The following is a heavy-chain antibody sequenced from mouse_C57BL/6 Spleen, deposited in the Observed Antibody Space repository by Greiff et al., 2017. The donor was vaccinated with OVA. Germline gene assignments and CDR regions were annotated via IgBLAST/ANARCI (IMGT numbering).Heavy chain of an antibody. V-gene: IGHV1-42*01. D-gene: IGHD1-1*01. J-gene: IGHJ2*01. CDR2: INPSTGGT. CDR3: ARWGSNSGYYFDY. Sequence: EVQLQQSGPELVKPGASVKISCKASGYSFTGYYMNWVKQSPEKSLEWIGEINPSTGGTTYNQKFKAKATLTVDKSSSTAYMQLKSLTSEDSAVYYCARWGSNSGYYFDYWGQGTTLTVSS. CDR1: GYSFTGYY.